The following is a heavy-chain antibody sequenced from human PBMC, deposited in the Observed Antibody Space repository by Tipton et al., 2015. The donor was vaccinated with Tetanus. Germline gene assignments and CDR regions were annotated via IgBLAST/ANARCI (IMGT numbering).Heavy chain of an antibody. CDR2: IDYFGST. CDR3: ARTSGYMYSDC. D-gene: IGHD3-3*01. V-gene: IGHV4-39*07. CDR1: SGSISSSNYH. Sequence: TLSLTCIVSSGSISSSNYHWGWIRQPPGKGLEWIGYIDYFGSTKYNPSLKSRVAMSVDTSKNQLSLRLNSVTSADTAVYYCARTSGYMYSDCWGQGTLVTVSS. J-gene: IGHJ4*02.